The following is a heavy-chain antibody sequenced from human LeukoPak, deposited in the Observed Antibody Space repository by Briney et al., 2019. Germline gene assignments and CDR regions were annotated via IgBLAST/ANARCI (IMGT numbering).Heavy chain of an antibody. Sequence: PGGSLRLSCAASGFTVSSNYMSWVRQAPGMGLEWVAVISYDGSNKYYADSVKGRFTISRDNSKNTLYLQMNSLRAEDTAVYYCARETPSLLFYFDYWGQGTLVTVSS. J-gene: IGHJ4*02. CDR1: GFTVSSNY. CDR2: ISYDGSNK. CDR3: ARETPSLLFYFDY. V-gene: IGHV3-30-3*01.